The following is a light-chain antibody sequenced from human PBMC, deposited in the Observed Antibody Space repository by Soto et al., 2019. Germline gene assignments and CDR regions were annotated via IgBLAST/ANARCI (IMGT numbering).Light chain of an antibody. V-gene: IGKV2-28*01. CDR2: LGS. CDR3: MQALQTPLT. J-gene: IGKJ4*01. CDR1: QSLLHNNGYNY. Sequence: DFVMTQSPLSLPVTPGEPASISCRSSQSLLHNNGYNYLDWYLQKPGQSPQLLIYLGSNRASGVPDRFSGSGSGTDFTLKISRVEAEDVGVYYCMQALQTPLTFGGGTKVEIK.